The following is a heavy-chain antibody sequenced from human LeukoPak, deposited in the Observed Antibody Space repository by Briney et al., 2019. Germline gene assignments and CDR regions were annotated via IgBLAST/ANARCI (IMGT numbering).Heavy chain of an antibody. Sequence: SETLSLTCAVYGGSFSGYYWSWIRQPPGKGLEWIGEINHSGSTNYNPSLKSRVTISVDTSKNQFSLKLGSVTAADTAVYYCAGHTNKIDYWGQGTLVTVSS. CDR1: GGSFSGYY. CDR2: INHSGST. CDR3: AGHTNKIDY. J-gene: IGHJ4*02. D-gene: IGHD2/OR15-2a*01. V-gene: IGHV4-34*01.